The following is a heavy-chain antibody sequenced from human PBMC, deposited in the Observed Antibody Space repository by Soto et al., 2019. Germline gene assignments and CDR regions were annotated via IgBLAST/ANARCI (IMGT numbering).Heavy chain of an antibody. CDR2: IYYSGST. D-gene: IGHD3-10*01. V-gene: IGHV4-59*08. Sequence: SETLSLTCTVSGGSISSYYWSWIRQPPGKGLEWIGYIYYSGSTNYNPSLKSRVTISVDTSKNQFSLKLSSVTAADTAVYYCASSNVLWFGELPVFDYWGQGTLVTVS. CDR1: GGSISSYY. CDR3: ASSNVLWFGELPVFDY. J-gene: IGHJ4*02.